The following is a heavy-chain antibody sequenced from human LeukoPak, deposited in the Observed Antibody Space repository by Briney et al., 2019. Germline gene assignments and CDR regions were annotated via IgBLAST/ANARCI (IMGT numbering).Heavy chain of an antibody. V-gene: IGHV4-4*07. CDR2: IYTSGST. D-gene: IGHD6-13*01. J-gene: IGHJ5*02. CDR3: ARDCLAAAANWFDP. Sequence: SETLSLTCSVSGGSISYYYWSWIRQPPGKGLEWIGRIYTSGSTNYNLSLKSRVTMSVDTSKNQFSLKLNSVTAADTAVYYCARDCLAAAANWFDPWGQGTLVTVSS. CDR1: GGSISYYY.